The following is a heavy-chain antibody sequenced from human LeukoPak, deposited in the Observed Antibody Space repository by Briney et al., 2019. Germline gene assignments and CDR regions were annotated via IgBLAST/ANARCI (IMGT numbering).Heavy chain of an antibody. Sequence: HPGGSLRLSCAVSGFTLTGYGVHWVRQAPGKGLEWVAVVSHDGGTVHYADSVKGRFTISRDSAKNTLYLEMNSLRAEDTAVYYCARYNWNSAPFDYWGQGTLVTVSS. D-gene: IGHD1-7*01. J-gene: IGHJ4*02. CDR2: VSHDGGTV. V-gene: IGHV3-30-3*01. CDR3: ARYNWNSAPFDY. CDR1: GFTLTGYG.